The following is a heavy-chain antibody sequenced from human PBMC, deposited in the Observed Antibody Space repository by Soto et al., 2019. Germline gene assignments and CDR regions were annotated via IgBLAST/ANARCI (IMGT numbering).Heavy chain of an antibody. J-gene: IGHJ3*01. V-gene: IGHV3-21*06. D-gene: IGHD4-17*01. CDR2: VSGSSSYI. CDR1: GFNFINFN. Sequence: PWGSLRLSCEGSGFNFINFNISCVRHSPLKGLEWVSSVSGSSSYIYYADSVQGRFTVSRDNANNLVFLQMNGLRPEDTAMYYCARDLRGHYGPWGQGTMVT. CDR3: ARDLRGHYGP.